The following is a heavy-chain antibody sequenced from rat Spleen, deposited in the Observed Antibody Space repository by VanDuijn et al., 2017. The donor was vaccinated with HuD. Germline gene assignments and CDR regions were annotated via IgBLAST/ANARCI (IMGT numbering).Heavy chain of an antibody. D-gene: IGHD1-11*01. CDR3: TTWDGGAVDY. Sequence: EVQLVESGGGLVQPGRSLKLSCAASGFTFSNYGMAWVRQAPKKGLEWVAYISYDGGSTYYRDPVKGRFTISRDNAKSTLYLQMDSLRSEDTATYYCTTWDGGAVDYWGQGVMVTVSS. CDR1: GFTFSNYG. V-gene: IGHV5-20*01. J-gene: IGHJ2*01. CDR2: ISYDGGST.